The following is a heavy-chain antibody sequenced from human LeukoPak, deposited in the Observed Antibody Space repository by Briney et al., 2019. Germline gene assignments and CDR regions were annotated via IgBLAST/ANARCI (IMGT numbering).Heavy chain of an antibody. D-gene: IGHD2-2*01. J-gene: IGHJ6*03. CDR2: INPNSGGT. V-gene: IGHV1-2*02. CDR3: ARAYSANIVVVPAAMSYYYYYYMDV. Sequence: ASVKVSCKASGYTFTGYYMHWVRQAPGQGLEWMGWINPNSGGTNYAQKLQGRVTMTTDTSTSTAYMELRSLRSDDTAVYYCARAYSANIVVVPAAMSYYYYYYMDVWG. CDR1: GYTFTGYY.